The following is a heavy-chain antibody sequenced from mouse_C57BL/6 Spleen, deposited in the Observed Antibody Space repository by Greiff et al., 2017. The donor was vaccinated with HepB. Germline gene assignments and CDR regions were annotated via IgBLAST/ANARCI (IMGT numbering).Heavy chain of an antibody. V-gene: IGHV1-81*01. Sequence: VKLMESGAELARPGASVKLSCKASGYTFTSYGISWVKQRTGQGLEWIGEIYPRSGNTYYNEKFKGKATLTADKSSSTAYMELRSLTSEDSAVYFCARDGYYDYDGGGYFDVWGTGTTVTVSS. CDR2: IYPRSGNT. CDR3: ARDGYYDYDGGGYFDV. CDR1: GYTFTSYG. J-gene: IGHJ1*03. D-gene: IGHD2-4*01.